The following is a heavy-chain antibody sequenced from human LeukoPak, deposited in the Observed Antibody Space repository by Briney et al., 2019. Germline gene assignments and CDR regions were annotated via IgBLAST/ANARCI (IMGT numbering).Heavy chain of an antibody. CDR3: ARLQYGDYAGYFDY. D-gene: IGHD4-17*01. V-gene: IGHV3-7*03. J-gene: IGHJ4*02. CDR2: IKQDGSEK. Sequence: GGSLRLSCAASGFTFSSYWMSWVRQAPGKGLEWVANIKQDGSEKYYVDSVKGRFTISRDNAKNSLYLQMNSLRAEDTAVYYCARLQYGDYAGYFDYWGQGTLVTVSS. CDR1: GFTFSSYW.